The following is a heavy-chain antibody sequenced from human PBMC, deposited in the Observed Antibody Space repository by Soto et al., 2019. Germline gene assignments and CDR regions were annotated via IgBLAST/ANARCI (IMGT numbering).Heavy chain of an antibody. J-gene: IGHJ4*02. V-gene: IGHV4-61*01. CDR3: ARGYTATIFDY. Sequence: QVQLQESGPGLVKPSETLSLTSTVSGGSVSSGSYYWSWIRQPPGKGLEWIGYIYYSGSTNYNPSLKRRVTISVDTSKNQFSLKLSSVTAADTAVYYCARGYTATIFDYWGQGTLVTVSS. CDR2: IYYSGST. D-gene: IGHD5-18*01. CDR1: GGSVSSGSYY.